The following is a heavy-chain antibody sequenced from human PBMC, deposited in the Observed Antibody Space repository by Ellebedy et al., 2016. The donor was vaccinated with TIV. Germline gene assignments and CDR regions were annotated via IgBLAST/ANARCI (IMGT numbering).Heavy chain of an antibody. CDR2: ISSGDTT. Sequence: GGSLRLSCAASGFTVSTNYMTWVRQAPGTGLEWVSLISSGDTTYYADSVKGRFIISSDNSENTLYPQINSLRAEDTAVYYCARASFYDVDLSGWYFDFWGRGTLVSVSS. CDR3: ARASFYDVDLSGWYFDF. V-gene: IGHV3-66*01. CDR1: GFTVSTNY. D-gene: IGHD3-10*02. J-gene: IGHJ2*01.